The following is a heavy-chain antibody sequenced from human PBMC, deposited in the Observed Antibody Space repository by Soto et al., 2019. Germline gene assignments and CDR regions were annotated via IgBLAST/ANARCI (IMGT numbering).Heavy chain of an antibody. CDR2: IIPILGIA. CDR3: AVAGVTGERGY. V-gene: IGHV1-69*02. J-gene: IGHJ4*02. D-gene: IGHD2-21*02. Sequence: QVQLVQSGAEVKKPGSSVKVSCKDSGGTFSSYPISWVRPAPGQGLEWMGRIIPILGIANYAQKFQGRVTITADKATSTDDMELSSLRAEDTAVYYCAVAGVTGERGYWGQGTLVTVSS. CDR1: GGTFSSYP.